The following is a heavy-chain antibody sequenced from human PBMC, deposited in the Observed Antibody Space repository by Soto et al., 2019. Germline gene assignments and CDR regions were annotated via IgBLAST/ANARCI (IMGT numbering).Heavy chain of an antibody. Sequence: ASETLSLTCTVSGGSISSYYWSWIRQPPGKGLEWIGYIYYSGSTNYNPSLKSRVTISVDTSKNQFSLKLSSVTAADTAVYYCARDLGAWGMDVWGQGTTVTVSS. CDR1: GGSISSYY. CDR3: ARDLGAWGMDV. CDR2: IYYSGST. V-gene: IGHV4-59*01. J-gene: IGHJ6*02. D-gene: IGHD3-16*01.